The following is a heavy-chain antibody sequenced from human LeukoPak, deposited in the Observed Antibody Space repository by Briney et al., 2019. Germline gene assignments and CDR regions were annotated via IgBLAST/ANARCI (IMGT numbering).Heavy chain of an antibody. V-gene: IGHV1-69*13. CDR2: IIPIFGTA. J-gene: IGHJ4*02. CDR3: ARSHTAMVSSTFDY. D-gene: IGHD5-18*01. Sequence: ASVKVSCKASGGTFSSYAISWVRQAPGQGLEWMGGIIPIFGTANYAQKFQGRVTITVDESTSTAYMELSSLRSEDTAVYYCARSHTAMVSSTFDYWGQGTLVTVSS. CDR1: GGTFSSYA.